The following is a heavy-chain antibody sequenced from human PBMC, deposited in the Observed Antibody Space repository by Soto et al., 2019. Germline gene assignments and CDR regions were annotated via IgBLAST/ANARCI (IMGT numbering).Heavy chain of an antibody. CDR3: ARSYSSSSVDYYYYYFIDV. J-gene: IGHJ6*03. V-gene: IGHV4-59*01. D-gene: IGHD6-6*01. Sequence: PSETLSLTCTVSSGSIGGFYWSWIRQPPGKGLEWIGYVYYSGNTNYNPSLKTRVTISVDTSKNQLSLKLSSVTAADTAVYYCARSYSSSSVDYYYYYFIDVWGKGTTVTVSS. CDR2: VYYSGNT. CDR1: SGSIGGFY.